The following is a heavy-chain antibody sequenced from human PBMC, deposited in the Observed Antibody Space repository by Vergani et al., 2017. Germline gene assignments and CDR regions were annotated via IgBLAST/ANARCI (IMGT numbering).Heavy chain of an antibody. CDR2: IYPADSDT. CDR3: ARHTTYTYS. V-gene: IGHV5-51*01. D-gene: IGHD1-1*01. CDR1: EYSFGNYW. J-gene: IGHJ4*02. Sequence: EVELVQSGPEMRKPGESLKISCKGSEYSFGNYWIGWVRQMPGKGLEWMGIIYPADSDTRYSPSFQGQVTISADKSISTAFLQCDSLKASDTALYYCARHTTYTYSWGQGTLVTVSS.